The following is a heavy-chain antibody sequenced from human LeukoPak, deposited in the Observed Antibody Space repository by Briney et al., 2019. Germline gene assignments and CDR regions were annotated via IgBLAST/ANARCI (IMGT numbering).Heavy chain of an antibody. J-gene: IGHJ5*02. V-gene: IGHV4-4*02. Sequence: SETLSLTCTVSGGSISSSNWWSWVRQPPGKGLEWIGEIYHSGSTNYNPSLKSRVTISVDKSKNQFSLKLSSVTAADTAVYYCARTYSSGWYRRFDPWGQGTLVTVSS. D-gene: IGHD6-19*01. CDR3: ARTYSSGWYRRFDP. CDR2: IYHSGST. CDR1: GGSISSSNW.